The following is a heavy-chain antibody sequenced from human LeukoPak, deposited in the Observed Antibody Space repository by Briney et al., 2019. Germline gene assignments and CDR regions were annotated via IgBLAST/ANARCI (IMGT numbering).Heavy chain of an antibody. CDR3: AREVVGGAFDI. D-gene: IGHD2-15*01. CDR2: INPSGGST. CDR1: GYTFTSYY. J-gene: IGHJ3*02. Sequence: ASVKVSCKASGYTFTSYYMHWVRQAPGQGLEWMGIINPSGGSTSYAQKFQGRVTMTRDTSTSTVYMELSSLRFEDTAVYYCAREVVGGAFDIWGQGTMVTVSS. V-gene: IGHV1-46*01.